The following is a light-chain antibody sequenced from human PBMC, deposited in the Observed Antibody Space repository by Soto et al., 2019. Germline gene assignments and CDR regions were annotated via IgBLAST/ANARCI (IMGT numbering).Light chain of an antibody. CDR1: QSISYY. CDR3: QQSYSTPRT. V-gene: IGKV1-39*01. Sequence: DIQMTQSPSSLSASIGDRVTITCRAGQSISYYLNWYQQKPGKAPKLLIYAASSLQSGVPSRFSGSGSGTDFTLTISSLQPEDFATYYCQQSYSTPRTFGQGTKLEIK. CDR2: AAS. J-gene: IGKJ2*01.